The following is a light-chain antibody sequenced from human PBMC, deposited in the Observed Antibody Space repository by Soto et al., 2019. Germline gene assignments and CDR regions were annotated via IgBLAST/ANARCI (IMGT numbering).Light chain of an antibody. CDR2: GAS. V-gene: IGKV3-20*01. CDR1: QSVRSSY. Sequence: EIVLTQSPGTLSLSPGERATFSCRASQSVRSSYLAWFQQKPGQTPSLLIYGASRRATGIPDRLSGSGSGTDFTLTISRLEPEDFAVYYCQQYGSSPPITFGQGTRLEIK. J-gene: IGKJ5*01. CDR3: QQYGSSPPIT.